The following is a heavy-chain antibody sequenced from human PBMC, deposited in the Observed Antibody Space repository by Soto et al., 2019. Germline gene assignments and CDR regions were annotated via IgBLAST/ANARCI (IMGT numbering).Heavy chain of an antibody. J-gene: IGHJ3*02. CDR1: GGSISSGGYY. CDR2: IYYSGST. D-gene: IGHD3-22*01. V-gene: IGHV4-31*03. Sequence: QVQLQESGQGLVKPSQTLSLTCTVSGGSISSGGYYWSWIRQHPGKGLEWIGYIYYSGSTYYNPSLKSRVTISVDTSKNQFSLKLSSVTAADTAVYYCARVNYYDSSGYLAQNAFDIWGQGTMVTVSS. CDR3: ARVNYYDSSGYLAQNAFDI.